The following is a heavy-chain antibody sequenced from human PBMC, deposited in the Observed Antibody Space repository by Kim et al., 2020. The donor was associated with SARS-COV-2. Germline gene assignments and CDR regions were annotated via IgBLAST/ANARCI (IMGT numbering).Heavy chain of an antibody. Sequence: GGSLRLSCAASGFTFSSYAMSWVRQAPGKGLEWVSAISGSGGSTYYADSVKGRFTISRDNSKNTLYLQMNSLRAEDTAVYYCAKCNDYVWGAIGGYYYYGMDVWGQGTTVTVSS. CDR3: AKCNDYVWGAIGGYYYYGMDV. V-gene: IGHV3-23*01. D-gene: IGHD3-16*01. CDR1: GFTFSSYA. CDR2: ISGSGGST. J-gene: IGHJ6*02.